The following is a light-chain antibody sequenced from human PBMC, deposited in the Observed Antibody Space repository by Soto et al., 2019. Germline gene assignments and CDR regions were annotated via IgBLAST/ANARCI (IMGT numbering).Light chain of an antibody. CDR2: RAS. CDR3: LQYHNLWA. J-gene: IGKJ1*01. CDR1: KNIYYN. V-gene: IGKV3-15*01. Sequence: ILMPQSPATVPASPGERATLSCRASKNIYYNVAWYQHRPGQAPRLLIYRASTRAPGGPARFSGSGSGSEFTLTISSLQPEDFSVYSCLQYHNLWAFGQGTKVDIK.